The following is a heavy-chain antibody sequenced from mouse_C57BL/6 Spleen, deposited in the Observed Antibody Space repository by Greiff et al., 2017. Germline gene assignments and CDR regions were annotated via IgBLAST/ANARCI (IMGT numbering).Heavy chain of an antibody. J-gene: IGHJ2*01. CDR3: ARSGGEGYFDY. Sequence: VQLQQSGAELVKPGASVKISCKASGYAFSSYWMNWVKQRPGKGLEWIGQIYPGDGDTNYNGKFKGKATLTADKSSSTAYMQRSSLTSEDSAVYFCARSGGEGYFDYWGQGTTLTVSS. V-gene: IGHV1-80*01. CDR2: IYPGDGDT. D-gene: IGHD3-1*01. CDR1: GYAFSSYW.